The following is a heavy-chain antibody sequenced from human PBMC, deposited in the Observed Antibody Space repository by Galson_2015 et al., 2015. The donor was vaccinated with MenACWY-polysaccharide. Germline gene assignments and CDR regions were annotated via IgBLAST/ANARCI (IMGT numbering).Heavy chain of an antibody. V-gene: IGHV3-33*01. CDR2: IWYGGGKR. Sequence: SLRLSCAASDFTFSAHGMHWVRQAPGKGLEWVAAIWYGGGKRYYADAVEGRFAVSRDNSQSTLYLQMDSLGVEDTAMYYCARDVHYNDYLGYYSDYWGQGTLVTVSS. D-gene: IGHD4-11*01. CDR3: ARDVHYNDYLGYYSDY. J-gene: IGHJ4*01. CDR1: DFTFSAHG.